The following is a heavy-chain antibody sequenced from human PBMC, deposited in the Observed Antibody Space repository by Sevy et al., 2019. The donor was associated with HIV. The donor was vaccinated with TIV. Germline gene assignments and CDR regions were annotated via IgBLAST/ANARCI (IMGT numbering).Heavy chain of an antibody. J-gene: IGHJ3*02. CDR3: ARDEDGGNGAGRGTFDI. CDR1: GFTFSSYS. CDR2: ISSSSSYI. V-gene: IGHV3-21*01. D-gene: IGHD4-17*01. Sequence: GGSLRLSCAASGFTFSSYSMNWVRQAPGKGLEWVSSISSSSSYIYYADSVKGRFTISRDNAKNSLYLQMNSLRAEDTAVYYCARDEDGGNGAGRGTFDIWGQGTMVTVSS.